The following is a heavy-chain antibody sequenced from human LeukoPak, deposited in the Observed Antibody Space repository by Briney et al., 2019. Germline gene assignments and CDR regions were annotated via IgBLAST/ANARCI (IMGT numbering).Heavy chain of an antibody. J-gene: IGHJ4*02. D-gene: IGHD5-18*01. V-gene: IGHV4-31*03. CDR2: IYYTGTT. CDR1: GGSISSGYY. Sequence: TQSLTCTVGGSISSGYYWSWIRLLPGKGLEWIGFIYYTGTTSYNPSLMSRITISVDTSKNQFSLELTSVTAADTAVYYCARGPSSYDYDFWGQGTLVTVSS. CDR3: ARGPSSYDYDF.